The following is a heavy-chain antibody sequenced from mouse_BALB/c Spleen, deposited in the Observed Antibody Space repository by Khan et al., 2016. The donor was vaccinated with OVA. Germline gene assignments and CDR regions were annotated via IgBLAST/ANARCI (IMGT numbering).Heavy chain of an antibody. V-gene: IGHV1-20*02. CDR1: GYSFTGYF. CDR2: INPHIGET. Sequence: VQLQQSGPVLVRPGASVKISCKASGYSFTGYFMNWVMQSHGKSLEWIGRINPHIGETFYNQRFKDKATFTVDESSSTAHMELRSLASEDSAVYYCTRIYRSDFDYWGQGTTLTVSS. CDR3: TRIYRSDFDY. D-gene: IGHD1-1*01. J-gene: IGHJ2*01.